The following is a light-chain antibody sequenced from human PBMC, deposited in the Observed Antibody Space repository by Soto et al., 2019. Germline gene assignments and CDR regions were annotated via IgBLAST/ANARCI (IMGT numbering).Light chain of an antibody. CDR3: SSYTSSSTLLYV. Sequence: QSALTQPASVSGSPGQSITISCTGTSSDVGGYNYVSWYQQHPGKAPKLMIYDVSNRPSGVSNRFSGSKSGNTASLTISGLQAEDEADYYCSSYTSSSTLLYVLGTGTKVTVL. V-gene: IGLV2-14*01. CDR1: SSDVGGYNY. CDR2: DVS. J-gene: IGLJ1*01.